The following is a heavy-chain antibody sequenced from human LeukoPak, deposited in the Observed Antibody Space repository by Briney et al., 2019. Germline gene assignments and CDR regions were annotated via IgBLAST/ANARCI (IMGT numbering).Heavy chain of an antibody. V-gene: IGHV4-34*01. J-gene: IGHJ6*03. CDR1: GFIFSSYG. CDR3: ARFPGSAEYRHYYYMDV. CDR2: INHSGST. D-gene: IGHD2-15*01. Sequence: GSLRLSCVAPGFIFSSYGMHWVRQPPGKGLEWIGEINHSGSTNYNPSLKSRVTVSVDTSKNQFSLKLSSVTAADTAVYYCARFPGSAEYRHYYYMDVWGKGTTVTVSS.